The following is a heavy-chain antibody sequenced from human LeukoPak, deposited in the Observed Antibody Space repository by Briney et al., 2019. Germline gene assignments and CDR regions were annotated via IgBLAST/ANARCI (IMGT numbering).Heavy chain of an antibody. CDR1: GFTFSSYA. CDR2: ISGSGGST. D-gene: IGHD5-24*01. CDR3: AKFEEMDTINPFDY. J-gene: IGHJ4*02. Sequence: PGGSLRLSCAASGFTFSSYAMSWVRQAPGKGLEWVSAISGSGGSTYYADSVKGRFTLSRDNSKNTLYLQMNSLRAEDTAAYYCAKFEEMDTINPFDYWGQGTLVTVSS. V-gene: IGHV3-23*01.